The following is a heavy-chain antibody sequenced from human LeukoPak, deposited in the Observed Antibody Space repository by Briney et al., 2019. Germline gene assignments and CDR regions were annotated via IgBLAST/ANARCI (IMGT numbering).Heavy chain of an antibody. CDR1: GYSFATYW. Sequence: GESLTISCRGSGYSFATYWIGWVRQMPGKGLEWMAVIYPGDSDTRYSPSFQGQVIISADKSINTAYLQWSSLKASDSAMYYCARLGGENYYDSSGYYYAWLDPWGQGTLVTVSS. CDR3: ARLGGENYYDSSGYYYAWLDP. D-gene: IGHD3-22*01. CDR2: IYPGDSDT. J-gene: IGHJ5*02. V-gene: IGHV5-51*01.